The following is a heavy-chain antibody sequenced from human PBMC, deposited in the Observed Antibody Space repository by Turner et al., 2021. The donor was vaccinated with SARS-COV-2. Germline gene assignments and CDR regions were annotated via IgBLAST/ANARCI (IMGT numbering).Heavy chain of an antibody. J-gene: IGHJ5*02. V-gene: IGHV4-59*01. CDR1: GGFISGDY. D-gene: IGHD2-21*01. CDR3: ARAHYPGSLFRFDP. CDR2: IHYSGST. Sequence: QVQLQESGPGLVKPSETLSLICSVSGGFISGDYWSWIRQPPGKGLEWIGNIHYSGSTNYNPSLKSRVTVSVETSKNQFSLKLSSVTAADTAVYYCARAHYPGSLFRFDPWGQGTLVTVSS.